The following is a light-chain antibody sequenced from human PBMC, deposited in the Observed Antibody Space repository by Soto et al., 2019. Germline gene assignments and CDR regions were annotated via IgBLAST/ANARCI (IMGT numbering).Light chain of an antibody. CDR3: QQYDDWPLT. V-gene: IGKV3-15*01. CDR2: YAS. Sequence: EIVMTQSPATLSVSPGERATLSCRASQGVRSQLAWYQQQPGQAPRLLIYYASTRATAIPARFSGSGSGTEFTLTISSLQSEDFAIYYCQQYDDWPLTFGGGTKVEI. CDR1: QGVRSQ. J-gene: IGKJ4*01.